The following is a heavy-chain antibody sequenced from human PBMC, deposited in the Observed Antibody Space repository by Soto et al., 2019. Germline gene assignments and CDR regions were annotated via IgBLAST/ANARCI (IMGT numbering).Heavy chain of an antibody. Sequence: QVQLVESGGGVVQPGMSLRLSCAASGFTFSVYGMHWVRQAPGKGLEWVAVIWNDGSNKYYGDSVKGRFTISRDNYKNTLYLYMNSLRADDTAVYYCARAVGPFDYWGQGNLVTVSS. CDR2: IWNDGSNK. CDR1: GFTFSVYG. CDR3: ARAVGPFDY. V-gene: IGHV3-33*01. D-gene: IGHD3-16*01. J-gene: IGHJ4*02.